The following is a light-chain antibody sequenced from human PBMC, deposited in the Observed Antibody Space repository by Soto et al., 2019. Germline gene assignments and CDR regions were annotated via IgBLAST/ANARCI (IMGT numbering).Light chain of an antibody. CDR1: SSDVGGYNY. CDR2: EVS. CDR3: SSYTSTSTPCV. J-gene: IGLJ1*01. V-gene: IGLV2-14*01. Sequence: QSELTQPASVSGSPGQSITISCTGTSSDVGGYNYVSWYQLHPGKAPKLIIYEVSHRPSGASNHFSGYKSGNTASLTISGLQAEDEADYYCSSYTSTSTPCVFGTGTKVTVL.